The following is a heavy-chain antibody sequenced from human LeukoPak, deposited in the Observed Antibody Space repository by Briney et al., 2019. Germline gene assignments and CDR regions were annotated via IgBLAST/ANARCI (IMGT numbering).Heavy chain of an antibody. D-gene: IGHD1-26*01. J-gene: IGHJ4*02. CDR3: TKYGGSPANYFDS. Sequence: SDTPTLTCTVSGYSFSAYYWSWVRQPPGKGLEWIAFVHKTGSINYNPSLKSRATISMDPSNSQFSLHVNSVTAADTAVYYCTKYGGSPANYFDSWGPGTLVTVSP. CDR1: GYSFSAYY. CDR2: VHKTGSI. V-gene: IGHV4-59*07.